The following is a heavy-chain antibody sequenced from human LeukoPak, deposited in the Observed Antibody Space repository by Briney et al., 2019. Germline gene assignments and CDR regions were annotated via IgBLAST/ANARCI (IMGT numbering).Heavy chain of an antibody. V-gene: IGHV3-23*01. Sequence: PGESLRLSCAASGFTFSSYAMSWVRQAPGKGLELVSAISGSGGSTYYADSVKGRFTISRDNSKNTLYLQMNSLRAEDTAVYYCAKEQNYDFWSGYYTSGPNWFDPWGQGTLVTVSS. CDR3: AKEQNYDFWSGYYTSGPNWFDP. D-gene: IGHD3-3*01. J-gene: IGHJ5*02. CDR1: GFTFSSYA. CDR2: ISGSGGST.